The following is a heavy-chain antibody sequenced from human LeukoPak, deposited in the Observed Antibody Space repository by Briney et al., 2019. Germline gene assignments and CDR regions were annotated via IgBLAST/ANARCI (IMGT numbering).Heavy chain of an antibody. CDR3: ARGGITMVRGVPVYYYYYMDV. J-gene: IGHJ6*03. V-gene: IGHV1-46*01. Sequence: ASVKVSCKASGHTFTSYYMHWVRQAPGQGLEWMGIINPSGSSTSYAQKFQGRVTMTRDTSTSTVYMELSSLRSEDTAVYYCARGGITMVRGVPVYYYYYMDVWGKGTTVTVSS. CDR1: GHTFTSYY. CDR2: INPSGSST. D-gene: IGHD3-10*01.